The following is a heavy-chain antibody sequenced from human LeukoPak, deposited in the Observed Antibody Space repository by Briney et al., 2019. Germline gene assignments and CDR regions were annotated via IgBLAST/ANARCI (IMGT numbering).Heavy chain of an antibody. Sequence: SETLSLTCAVYGGSFSGYYWSWVRQPPGKGLEWIGEINHSGSTNYNPSLKSRVTISVDTSKNQFSLKLSSVTAADTAVYYCARGSLAYCSSTSCYASYYYYGMDVWGQGTTVTVSS. CDR2: INHSGST. J-gene: IGHJ6*02. CDR3: ARGSLAYCSSTSCYASYYYYGMDV. CDR1: GGSFSGYY. V-gene: IGHV4-34*01. D-gene: IGHD2-2*01.